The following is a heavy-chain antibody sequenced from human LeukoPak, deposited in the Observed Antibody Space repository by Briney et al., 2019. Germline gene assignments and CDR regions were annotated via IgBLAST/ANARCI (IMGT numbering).Heavy chain of an antibody. CDR3: ARRDSFNWFDH. J-gene: IGHJ5*02. D-gene: IGHD2-21*02. Sequence: SETLSLTCTVPGGSISSYYWSWIRQPPGKGLEWIGYIYYSGSTNYNPSLKSRVTIPVDTSKNQFSLKLSSVTAADTAVYYCARRDSFNWFDHWGQGTLVTVSS. CDR2: IYYSGST. V-gene: IGHV4-59*01. CDR1: GGSISSYY.